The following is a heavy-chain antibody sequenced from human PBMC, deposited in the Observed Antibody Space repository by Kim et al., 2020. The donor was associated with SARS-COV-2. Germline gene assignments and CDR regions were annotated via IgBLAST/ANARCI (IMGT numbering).Heavy chain of an antibody. CDR1: GGSISSSSYY. CDR2: IYYSGST. V-gene: IGHV4-39*02. D-gene: IGHD2-15*01. Sequence: SETLSLTCTVSGGSISSSSYYWGWIRQPPGKGLEWIGSIYYSGSTYYNPSLKSRVTISVDTSKNQFSLKLSSVTAADTAVYYCARDGGGSGYDAFDIWGQGTMVTVSS. J-gene: IGHJ3*02. CDR3: ARDGGGSGYDAFDI.